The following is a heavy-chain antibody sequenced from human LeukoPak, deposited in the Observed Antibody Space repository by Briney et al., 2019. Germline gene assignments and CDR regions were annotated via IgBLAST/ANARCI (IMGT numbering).Heavy chain of an antibody. J-gene: IGHJ6*02. CDR3: ATGPPYCSGGSCYPFYYGMDV. CDR1: GYTLTELS. CDR2: FDPEDGET. V-gene: IGHV1-24*01. Sequence: ASVKVSCTVSGYTLTELSMHWVRQAPGKGLEWMGGFDPEDGETIYAQKFQGRVTMTEDTSTDTAYMELSSLRSEDTAVYYCATGPPYCSGGSCYPFYYGMDVWGQGTTVTVSS. D-gene: IGHD2-15*01.